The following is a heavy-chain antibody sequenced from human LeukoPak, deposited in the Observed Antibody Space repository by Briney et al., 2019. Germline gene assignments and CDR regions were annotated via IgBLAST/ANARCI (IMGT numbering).Heavy chain of an antibody. CDR2: IYYSGST. CDR3: ARGRILAAGNFDY. V-gene: IGHV4-59*01. Sequence: PSETLSLTCGVYNGSFSGYYWSWIRQPPGKGLEWIGYIYYSGSTNYNPSLKSRVTILVDTSKNQFSLKLSSVTAADTAVYFCARGRILAAGNFDYWGQGTLVTVSS. D-gene: IGHD2-15*01. J-gene: IGHJ4*02. CDR1: NGSFSGYY.